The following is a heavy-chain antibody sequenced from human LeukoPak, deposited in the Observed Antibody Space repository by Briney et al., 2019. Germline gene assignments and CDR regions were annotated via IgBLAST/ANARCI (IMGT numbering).Heavy chain of an antibody. V-gene: IGHV3-7*01. J-gene: IGHJ3*02. CDR2: IKQDGSEK. CDR3: AKLGYSYGPYDAFDI. D-gene: IGHD5-18*01. Sequence: GGSLRLSCAASGFTFSSYWMSWVRQAPGKGLEWVANIKQDGSEKYYVDSVKGRFTISRDNSKNMLYLQMNSLRAEDTAVYYCAKLGYSYGPYDAFDIWGQGTMVTVSS. CDR1: GFTFSSYW.